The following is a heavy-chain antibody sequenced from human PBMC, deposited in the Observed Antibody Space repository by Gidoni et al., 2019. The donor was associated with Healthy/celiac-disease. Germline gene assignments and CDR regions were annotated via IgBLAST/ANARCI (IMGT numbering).Heavy chain of an antibody. Sequence: QVQLVDSGGGVVQPGRSLRLSCAASGFTFSSYAMPWVRQAPGKGLEWVAVISYDGSNKYYADSVKGRFTISRDKSKNTLYLQMNSLRAEDTAVYYCARGIIAAAVGFNDYWGQGTLVTVSS. V-gene: IGHV3-30*04. CDR1: GFTFSSYA. D-gene: IGHD6-13*01. CDR2: ISYDGSNK. CDR3: ARGIIAAAVGFNDY. J-gene: IGHJ4*02.